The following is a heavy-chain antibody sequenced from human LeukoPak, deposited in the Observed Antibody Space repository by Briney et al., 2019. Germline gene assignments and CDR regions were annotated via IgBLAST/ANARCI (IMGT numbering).Heavy chain of an antibody. V-gene: IGHV3-23*01. CDR3: AKDPPSWYSSSWYGFDP. Sequence: HPGASLRLSCAASGFTFSSYAMSWVRQPPGKGLEWFLAISGSGGSTYYADSVKGRFTISRDNSKNTLYLQMNSLRAEDTAVYYCAKDPPSWYSSSWYGFDPWGQGTLVTVSS. CDR1: GFTFSSYA. CDR2: ISGSGGST. J-gene: IGHJ5*02. D-gene: IGHD6-13*01.